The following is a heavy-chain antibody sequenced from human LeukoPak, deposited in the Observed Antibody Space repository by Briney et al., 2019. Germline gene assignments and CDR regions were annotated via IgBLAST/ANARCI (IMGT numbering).Heavy chain of an antibody. V-gene: IGHV4-39*01. Sequence: SETLSLTCSVSGGSIYTITYYWGWIRQPPGKGLEWIGNIYYTGSADYNPSLKSRVTISVDTSRNQFSLKLRSVTAADTAMYYCASYYSPMSFDYWGQGTLVTVSS. CDR3: ASYYSPMSFDY. J-gene: IGHJ4*02. D-gene: IGHD2/OR15-2a*01. CDR2: IYYTGSA. CDR1: GGSIYTITYY.